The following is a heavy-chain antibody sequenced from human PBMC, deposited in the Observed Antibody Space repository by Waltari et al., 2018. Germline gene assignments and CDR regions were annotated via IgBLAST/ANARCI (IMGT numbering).Heavy chain of an antibody. D-gene: IGHD4-17*01. J-gene: IGHJ2*01. CDR3: ARGGKRFGDFPWYFDL. Sequence: QVQLQESGPGLVKPSQTLSLTCTVSGGSISSTSHFWSWIRQPAGQVLEWIGRIYMSGSTTYNPSLKSRVTISLDTSRSHFSLELTSVTAADTAVYFCARGGKRFGDFPWYFDLWGRGTLVSVSS. CDR1: GGSISSTSHF. V-gene: IGHV4-61*02. CDR2: IYMSGST.